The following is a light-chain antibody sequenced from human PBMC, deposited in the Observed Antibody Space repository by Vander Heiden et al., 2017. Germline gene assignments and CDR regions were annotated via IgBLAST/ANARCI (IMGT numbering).Light chain of an antibody. CDR1: QSIGSS. CDR3: HQSSSLPLT. V-gene: IGKV6-21*01. J-gene: IGKJ4*01. Sequence: EIVLTQSPDFQSVTPKEKVTITCRASQSIGSSLHWYQQKPDQSPKLLIKYASQSFSGVPSTFSGSAPGTDFTLTINILEAEAAATYSSHQSSSLPLTFGGGTKVEIK. CDR2: YAS.